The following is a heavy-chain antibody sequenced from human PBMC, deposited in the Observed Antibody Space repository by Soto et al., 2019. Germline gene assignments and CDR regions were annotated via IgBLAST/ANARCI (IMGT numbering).Heavy chain of an antibody. CDR2: INWKGDRS. Sequence: EVQLVESGGGVVRPGGSLRLSCAASGFTFDNYGMSWVRQGPGKGLEWVAGINWKGDRSGYADSVKGRFTISRDNAKNTLYLQVSSLRAEDTALYCCAREEEASAGTKWFNPWGQGTLVTVSS. V-gene: IGHV3-20*04. CDR1: GFTFDNYG. CDR3: AREEEASAGTKWFNP. D-gene: IGHD6-13*01. J-gene: IGHJ5*02.